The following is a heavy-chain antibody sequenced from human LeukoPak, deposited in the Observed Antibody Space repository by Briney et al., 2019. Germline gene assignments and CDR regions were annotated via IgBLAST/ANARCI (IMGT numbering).Heavy chain of an antibody. J-gene: IGHJ4*02. CDR1: GFTFSSYA. CDR2: ISSSSSTI. D-gene: IGHD3-9*01. V-gene: IGHV3-48*02. CDR3: ARDDPYYDILSGGGYFDY. Sequence: GGSLRLSCAASGFTFSSYAMNWVRQAPGKGLEWVSYISSSSSTIYYADSVKGRFTISRDNAKNSLYLQMNSLRDEDTAVYYCARDDPYYDILSGGGYFDYWGQGTLVTVSS.